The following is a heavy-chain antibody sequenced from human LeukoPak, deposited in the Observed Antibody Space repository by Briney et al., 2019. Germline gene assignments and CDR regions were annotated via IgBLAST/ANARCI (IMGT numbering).Heavy chain of an antibody. Sequence: GGSLRFSCAASGFTFSSYEMDWVRQAPGKGLEWVSYSNGGGDNTRYAGSVKGRFTIARDNAKNSVYLQMNSLRAEDTAVYYCARYGAGSYVYYYGMDVSGHGNTVTVSS. D-gene: IGHD3-10*01. V-gene: IGHV3-48*03. CDR2: SNGGGDNT. CDR1: GFTFSSYE. J-gene: IGHJ6*02. CDR3: ARYGAGSYVYYYGMDV.